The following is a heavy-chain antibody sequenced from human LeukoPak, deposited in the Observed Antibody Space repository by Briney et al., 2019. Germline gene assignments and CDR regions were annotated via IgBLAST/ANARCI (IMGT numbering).Heavy chain of an antibody. D-gene: IGHD2-8*01. CDR2: ISAYNGNT. CDR1: GGTFSSYG. CDR3: ARELSMVYAVSYYYGMDV. J-gene: IGHJ6*02. Sequence: ASVKVSCKASGGTFSSYGISWVRQAPGQGLEWMGWISAYNGNTNYAQKLQGRVTMTTDTSTSTAYMELRSLRSDDTAVYYCARELSMVYAVSYYYGMDVWGQGTTVTVSS. V-gene: IGHV1-18*01.